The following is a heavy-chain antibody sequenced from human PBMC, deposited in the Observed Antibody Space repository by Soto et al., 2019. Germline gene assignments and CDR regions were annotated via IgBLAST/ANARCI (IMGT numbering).Heavy chain of an antibody. CDR3: AKDEKGVIADYFDC. J-gene: IGHJ4*02. Sequence: GSLRLDGAASVFTCSDYGMSWVRQAPGKGLEWVSGVSGSGDSGTGDRTYYADSVKGRFTIPGDNSKNTLYLQMNSLRAEDTAVYYCAKDEKGVIADYFDCWGQGTLVTVSS. V-gene: IGHV3-23*01. CDR2: VSGSGDSGTGDRT. CDR1: VFTCSDYG. D-gene: IGHD3-10*01.